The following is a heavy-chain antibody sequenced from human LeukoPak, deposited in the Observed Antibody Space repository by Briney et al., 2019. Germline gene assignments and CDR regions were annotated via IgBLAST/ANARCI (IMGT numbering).Heavy chain of an antibody. CDR1: GFTFSNYG. Sequence: GGSLRLSCAASGFTFSNYGMNWLRQAPGKGLEWVSAITGSGDDAYYADSVHGRFTMSRDNSKSTLYLQMNSLRVEDTALYYCAKESTGSSPDYWGQGTLVTVSS. CDR2: ITGSGDDA. V-gene: IGHV3-23*01. J-gene: IGHJ4*02. D-gene: IGHD1-26*01. CDR3: AKESTGSSPDY.